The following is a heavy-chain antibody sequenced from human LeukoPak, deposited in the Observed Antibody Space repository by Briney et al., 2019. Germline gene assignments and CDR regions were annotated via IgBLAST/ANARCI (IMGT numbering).Heavy chain of an antibody. CDR2: ISYDGSDK. CDR3: AKELALHDFDY. Sequence: GGSLRLSCAASGFTFSSYGMHWVRQAPGKGLEWVAVISYDGSDKYYADSVKGRLTISRDNSKNTLYLQMNSLRAEDTAVYYCAKELALHDFDYWGQGTLVTVSS. V-gene: IGHV3-30*18. CDR1: GFTFSSYG. J-gene: IGHJ4*02.